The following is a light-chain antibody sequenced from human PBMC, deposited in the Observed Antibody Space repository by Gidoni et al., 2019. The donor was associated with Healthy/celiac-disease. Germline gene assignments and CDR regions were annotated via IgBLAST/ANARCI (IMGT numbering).Light chain of an antibody. J-gene: IGKJ3*01. Sequence: DIVMTQSQDALAVSLGERATINCKSSQSVLSSSNNKNYLAWYQQKPGQPPKLLIYCASTRESGVPDRFSGSGSGTDFTLTISSLQAEDVAVYYCQQYYSTLSFGPGTKVDIK. V-gene: IGKV4-1*01. CDR3: QQYYSTLS. CDR1: QSVLSSSNNKNY. CDR2: CAS.